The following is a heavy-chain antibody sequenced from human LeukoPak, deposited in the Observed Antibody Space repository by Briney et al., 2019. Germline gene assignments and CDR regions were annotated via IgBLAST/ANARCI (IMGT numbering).Heavy chain of an antibody. CDR1: GFTFSIYE. J-gene: IGHJ4*02. Sequence: GGSLSLSCAAAGFTFSIYEMNWVRQAPGKGLEWVSYISTSGSTIYYADSVKGRFTISRENAKTSLYLQMNSLRAEDTAVYYCARDFVGIDYWGQGTLVTVSS. D-gene: IGHD2-21*01. CDR3: ARDFVGIDY. V-gene: IGHV3-48*03. CDR2: ISTSGSTI.